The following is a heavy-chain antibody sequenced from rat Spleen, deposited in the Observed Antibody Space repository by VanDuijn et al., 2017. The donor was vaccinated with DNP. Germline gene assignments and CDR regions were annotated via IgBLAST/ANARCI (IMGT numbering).Heavy chain of an antibody. CDR2: IWNNGGT. Sequence: QVQLKESGPGLVQPSQPLSLTCTVAGFSLTTYNVHWVRQPPGKGLEWMGVIWNNGGTRYNSALKSRLNINKDTSKSQVFLEVNSLQSEDTATYYCARDGQWDYLDYWGQGVMVTVSS. CDR3: ARDGQWDYLDY. CDR1: GFSLTTYN. V-gene: IGHV2-41*01. J-gene: IGHJ2*01. D-gene: IGHD1-1*01.